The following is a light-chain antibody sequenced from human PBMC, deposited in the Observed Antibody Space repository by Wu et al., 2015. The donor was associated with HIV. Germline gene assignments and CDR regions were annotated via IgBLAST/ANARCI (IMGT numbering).Light chain of an antibody. CDR3: QHYGTSSYT. J-gene: IGKJ2*01. CDR1: QNVDSDY. Sequence: EIVLTQSPVTLSSSPGESATLSCRASQNVDSDYLAWYQQRPRQPPRLLIYGTFNRAAGISDRFTGSGSGTVFTLTISRLEPEDFVVYYCQHYGTSSYTFGQGTKLEIK. CDR2: GTF. V-gene: IGKV3-20*01.